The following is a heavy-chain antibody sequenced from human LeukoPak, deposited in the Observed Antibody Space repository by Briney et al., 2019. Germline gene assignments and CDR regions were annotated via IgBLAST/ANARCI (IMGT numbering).Heavy chain of an antibody. J-gene: IGHJ4*02. CDR3: ARGGVYYDSSGYYWGFDY. D-gene: IGHD3-22*01. Sequence: ASVKVSCTASGYTFTSYYMHWVRQAPGQGLEWMGIINPSGGSTSYAQKFQGRVTMTRDTSTSTVYMELSSLRSEDTAVYYCARGGVYYDSSGYYWGFDYWGQGTLVTVSS. V-gene: IGHV1-46*01. CDR2: INPSGGST. CDR1: GYTFTSYY.